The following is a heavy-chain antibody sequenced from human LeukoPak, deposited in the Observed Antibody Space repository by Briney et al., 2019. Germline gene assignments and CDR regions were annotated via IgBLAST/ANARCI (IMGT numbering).Heavy chain of an antibody. Sequence: WETLSLTCTVSGGSISTYYWNWIRQPPGKGLEWIGYISNSGITTYNPSLKSRVTISVDSSKSQFSLKLNSVTAADTAVYYCARSGGYSSSWSLWGQGSLVTVSS. J-gene: IGHJ4*02. CDR3: ARSGGYSSSWSL. V-gene: IGHV4-59*01. CDR1: GGSISTYY. CDR2: ISNSGIT. D-gene: IGHD6-13*01.